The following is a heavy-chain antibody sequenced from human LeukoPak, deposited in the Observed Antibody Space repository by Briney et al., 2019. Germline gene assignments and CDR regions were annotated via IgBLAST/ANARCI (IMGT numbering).Heavy chain of an antibody. CDR2: IYHSGST. J-gene: IGHJ3*02. V-gene: IGHV4-38-2*02. Sequence: SETLSLTCTVSGYSISSGYYWGWIRQPPGKGLEWIGSIYHSGSTYYNPSLKSRVTISVDTSKNQFSLKLSSVTAADTAVYYCAREPSRTYYDSSGYYRAWAFDIWAKGQWSPSLQ. CDR1: GYSISSGYY. D-gene: IGHD3-22*01. CDR3: AREPSRTYYDSSGYYRAWAFDI.